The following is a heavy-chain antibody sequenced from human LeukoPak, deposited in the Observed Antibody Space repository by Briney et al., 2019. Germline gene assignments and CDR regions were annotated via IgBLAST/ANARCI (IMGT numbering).Heavy chain of an antibody. V-gene: IGHV4-39*07. Sequence: SETLSLTCTVSGGSIRGSSFYWGWIRQPPGMGLEWIGNVYYSGNTYYNPSLKSRVTISVDTSRNQFSLNPNSMTAADTAVYYCARDLDDNWGYFDLWGRGTLVTVSS. D-gene: IGHD7-27*01. CDR1: GGSIRGSSFY. CDR2: VYYSGNT. CDR3: ARDLDDNWGYFDL. J-gene: IGHJ2*01.